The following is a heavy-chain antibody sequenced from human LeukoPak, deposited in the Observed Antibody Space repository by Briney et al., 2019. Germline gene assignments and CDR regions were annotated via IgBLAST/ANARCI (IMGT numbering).Heavy chain of an antibody. J-gene: IGHJ4*02. CDR1: GFTVSSNS. V-gene: IGHV3-66*03. D-gene: IGHD6-19*01. CDR3: AKGGGGSGWAEF. Sequence: PGGSLRLSCTVSGFTVSSNSMSWVRQAPGKGLEWVSFIYSDNTHYSDSVKGRFTISRDNSKNTLYLQMNSLRPGDTAMYYCAKGGGGSGWAEFWGQGTLVTVSS. CDR2: IYSDNT.